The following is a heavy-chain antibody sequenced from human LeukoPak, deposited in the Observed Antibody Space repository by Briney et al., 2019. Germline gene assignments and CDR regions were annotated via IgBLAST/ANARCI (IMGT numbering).Heavy chain of an antibody. CDR2: IKKDGSET. CDR1: GFTFSSYA. D-gene: IGHD5-12*01. Sequence: PGGSLRLSCAASGFTFSSYAMSWVRQVPGKGLEWVAYIKKDGSETYYVDSVKGRFTISRDNAKNSLYLQMNSLRAEDTAMYYCARGRYSGTTYYFDYWGQGTLVTVSS. J-gene: IGHJ4*02. CDR3: ARGRYSGTTYYFDY. V-gene: IGHV3-7*03.